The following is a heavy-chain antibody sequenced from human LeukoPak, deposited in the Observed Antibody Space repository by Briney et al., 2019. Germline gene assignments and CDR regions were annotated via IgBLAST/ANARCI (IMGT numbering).Heavy chain of an antibody. V-gene: IGHV1-18*01. CDR2: ISAHNGST. CDR1: GYTFTSYG. Sequence: ASVKVSCRASGYTFTSYGISWVRQAPGQGLEWMGWISAHNGSTNYEQSLRARLTLATDISTSTAYMEVRSLRSDDTAVYFCARTHCGISGCYNIDYWGQGTLVTVSS. CDR3: ARTHCGISGCYNIDY. D-gene: IGHD2-2*02. J-gene: IGHJ4*02.